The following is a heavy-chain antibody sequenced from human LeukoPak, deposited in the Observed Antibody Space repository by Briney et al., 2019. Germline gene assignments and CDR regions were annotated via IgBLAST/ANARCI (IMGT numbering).Heavy chain of an antibody. CDR3: AKGGSGSSSGRYFDY. Sequence: GGSLRLSCAASGFTFSSYAMSWVRQAPGKGLEWVSAISSSGGSTYYADSVKGRFTISRDNSKNTLYLQMNSLRAEDTAVYHCAKGGSGSSSGRYFDYWGQGTLVTVSS. CDR1: GFTFSSYA. D-gene: IGHD6-6*01. J-gene: IGHJ4*02. CDR2: ISSSGGST. V-gene: IGHV3-23*01.